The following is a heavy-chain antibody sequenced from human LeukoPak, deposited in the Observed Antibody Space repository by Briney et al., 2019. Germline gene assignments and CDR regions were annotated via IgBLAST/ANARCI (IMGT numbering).Heavy chain of an antibody. Sequence: GGALRLSCVLSVDRFSTNMMTCVPDAPGEGLEWVATILPGGRERHRVDSVKGVFTISRENPKNSLYVQINSVRAEDTAVYYCAEGGYWGQGTLVTVSS. J-gene: IGHJ4*02. CDR2: ILPGGRER. CDR1: VDRFSTNM. CDR3: AEGGY. V-gene: IGHV3-7*01.